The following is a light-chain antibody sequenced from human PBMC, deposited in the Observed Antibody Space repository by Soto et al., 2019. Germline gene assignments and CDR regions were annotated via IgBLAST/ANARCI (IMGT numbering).Light chain of an antibody. Sequence: EILLTQSPGTLAVSLGDRATLSCRASQIISSSYLAWYQQKPGQAPRLLLYRASTRATGVPARFSGSGSGTEFILTISSLQSEDFEVYYCQQYNSYKITFGQGTRLEIK. V-gene: IGKV3-15*01. CDR1: QIISSSY. J-gene: IGKJ5*01. CDR2: RAS. CDR3: QQYNSYKIT.